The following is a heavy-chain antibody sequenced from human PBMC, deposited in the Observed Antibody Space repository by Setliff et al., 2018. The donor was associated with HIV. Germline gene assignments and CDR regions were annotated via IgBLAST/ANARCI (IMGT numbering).Heavy chain of an antibody. CDR2: ISAYNGNT. Sequence: ASVKVSCKASGYTFTRYGISWVRQAPGQGLEWMGWISAYNGNTNYAQKLQGRVTMTTDTSTSTAYMELRSLRSDDTAVYYCARDEGSSAISWYFDLWGRGTLVTVSS. J-gene: IGHJ2*01. V-gene: IGHV1-18*01. CDR3: ARDEGSSAISWYFDL. D-gene: IGHD2-21*02. CDR1: GYTFTRYG.